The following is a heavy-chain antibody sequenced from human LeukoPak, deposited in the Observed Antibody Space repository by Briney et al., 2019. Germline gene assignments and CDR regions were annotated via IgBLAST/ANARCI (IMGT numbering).Heavy chain of an antibody. CDR2: ISKSGDHT. V-gene: IGHV3-23*01. CDR3: ATSWGPDTSAFRWGRDGMDV. CDR1: GVTLNNYA. Sequence: GGSLRLSCAASGVTLNNYAMSWVRQAPGKGLEWVSAISKSGDHTYYAASAKGRFTIYRDNSKNTQYLQMNSLRAEDTAVYYCATSWGPDTSAFRWGRDGMDVWGQGTTVIVS. D-gene: IGHD3-16*01. J-gene: IGHJ6*02.